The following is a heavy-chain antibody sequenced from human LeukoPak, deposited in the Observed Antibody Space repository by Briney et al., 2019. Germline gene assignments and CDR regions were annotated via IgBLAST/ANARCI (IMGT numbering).Heavy chain of an antibody. V-gene: IGHV1-2*02. Sequence: ASVKVSRKASGYTFTGYYMHWVRQAPGQGLEWMGWINPNSGGTNYAQKFQGRVTMTRDTSISTAYMELSRLRSDDTAVYYCARSAAQLLSPEYYFDYWGQGTLVTVSS. D-gene: IGHD2-2*01. CDR2: INPNSGGT. CDR3: ARSAAQLLSPEYYFDY. J-gene: IGHJ4*02. CDR1: GYTFTGYY.